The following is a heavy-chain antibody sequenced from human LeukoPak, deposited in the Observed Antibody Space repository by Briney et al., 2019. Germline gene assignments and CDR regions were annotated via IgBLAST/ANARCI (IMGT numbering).Heavy chain of an antibody. V-gene: IGHV4-34*01. J-gene: IGHJ4*02. D-gene: IGHD3-22*01. CDR2: INHSGST. CDR1: GGSFSGYY. Sequence: PSETPSLTCAVYGGSFSGYYWSWIRQPPGKGLEWIGEINHSGSTNYNPSLKSRVTISVDTSKNQFSLKLSSVTAADTAVYYCARRDGNDSSGYYYVSWGQGTLVTVSS. CDR3: ARRDGNDSSGYYYVS.